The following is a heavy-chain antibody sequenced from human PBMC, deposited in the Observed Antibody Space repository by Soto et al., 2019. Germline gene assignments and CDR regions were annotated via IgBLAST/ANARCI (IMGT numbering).Heavy chain of an antibody. D-gene: IGHD6-19*01. CDR1: GFTFSSYE. CDR3: ARGQYSSGGGYFDY. J-gene: IGHJ4*02. CDR2: ISSSASTI. V-gene: IGHV3-48*03. Sequence: EVQLVESGGGLVQPGGSLRLSCAASGFTFSSYEMNWVRQAPGKGLEWVSYISSSASTIYYADSVKGRFTISRDNAMNSLYLHMNSLRAEDTAVYYCARGQYSSGGGYFDYWGQETLVTVSS.